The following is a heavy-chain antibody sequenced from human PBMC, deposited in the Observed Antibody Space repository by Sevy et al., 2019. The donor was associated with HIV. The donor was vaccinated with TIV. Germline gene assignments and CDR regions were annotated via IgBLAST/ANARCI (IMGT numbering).Heavy chain of an antibody. D-gene: IGHD4-17*01. CDR2: IWYDGSNK. V-gene: IGHV3-33*01. CDR1: GFTFSSYG. J-gene: IGHJ6*02. Sequence: GGSLRLSCAASGFTFSSYGMHWVRQAPGKGLEWVAVIWYDGSNKYYADSVKGRFTISRDNSKNTLYLQMNSLRAEDTAVEYCAREGTTGTITYYYGMDFWGQGTTVTVSS. CDR3: AREGTTGTITYYYGMDF.